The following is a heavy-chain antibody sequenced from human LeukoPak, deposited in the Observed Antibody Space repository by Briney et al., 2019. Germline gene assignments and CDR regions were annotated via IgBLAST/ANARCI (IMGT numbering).Heavy chain of an antibody. CDR3: ARDLVYSNYGVDV. J-gene: IGHJ6*02. CDR2: IYYSGST. D-gene: IGHD4-11*01. Sequence: SETLSLTCTVSGGSISSYYWSWIRQPPGKGLEWIGYIYYSGSTNYNPSLKSRVTISVDTSKNQFSLKLSSVTAADTAVYYCARDLVYSNYGVDVWGQGTTVTVSS. CDR1: GGSISSYY. V-gene: IGHV4-59*01.